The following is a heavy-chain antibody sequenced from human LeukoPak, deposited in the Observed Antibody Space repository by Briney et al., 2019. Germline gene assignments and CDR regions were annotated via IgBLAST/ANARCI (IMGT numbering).Heavy chain of an antibody. V-gene: IGHV1-18*01. D-gene: IGHD3-10*01. CDR1: GYTFTTYN. Sequence: ASVKVSCKASGYTFTTYNINWVRQAPGQGLEWMGWISGYNGNTNYAQKLQGRVTMTTDTSTSTAYMELRSLRSDDTAVYYCARDISWFGESPPDDAFDIWGQGTMVTVSS. CDR2: ISGYNGNT. J-gene: IGHJ3*02. CDR3: ARDISWFGESPPDDAFDI.